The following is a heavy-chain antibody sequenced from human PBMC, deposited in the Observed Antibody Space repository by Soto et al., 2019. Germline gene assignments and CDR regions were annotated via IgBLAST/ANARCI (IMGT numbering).Heavy chain of an antibody. J-gene: IGHJ6*02. V-gene: IGHV1-24*01. CDR2: FDPEDGET. D-gene: IGHD6-13*01. Sequence: QVQLVQSGAEVKKPGASVKVSCKVSGYTLTELSMHWVRQAPGKGLEWMGGFDPEDGETIYAQKFQGRVTMTEDTSTDSAYMELSSLRSEDTAVYYCATGSIAAAGTGLERYYYYYYGMDVWGQGTTVTVSS. CDR1: GYTLTELS. CDR3: ATGSIAAAGTGLERYYYYYYGMDV.